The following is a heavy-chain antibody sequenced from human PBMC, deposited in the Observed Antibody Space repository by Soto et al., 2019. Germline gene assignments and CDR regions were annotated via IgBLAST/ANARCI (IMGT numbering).Heavy chain of an antibody. CDR1: GGTFSTNG. CDR2: IIPIFGTT. J-gene: IGHJ5*02. D-gene: IGHD2-8*02. Sequence: SVKVSCKTSGGTFSTNGISWVRQAPGQGLEWMGGIIPIFGTTNYAHKFRGRVTITADESTSTVYMELSSLRSEDTAVYYCARASDTTWYNWFDPWGQGTLVTVSS. CDR3: ARASDTTWYNWFDP. V-gene: IGHV1-69*13.